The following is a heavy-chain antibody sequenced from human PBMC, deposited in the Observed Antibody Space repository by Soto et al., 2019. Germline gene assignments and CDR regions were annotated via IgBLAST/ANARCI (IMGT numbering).Heavy chain of an antibody. J-gene: IGHJ3*02. Sequence: GASVKVSCKASGYTFTSYDINWVRQATGQGLEWMGWMNPNSGNTGYAQKFQGRVTMTRSTSISTAYMELSSLRSEDTAVYFCASTGEAPEGDESGRGDAFDIWGQGTKVTVSS. CDR2: MNPNSGNT. D-gene: IGHD1-26*01. CDR1: GYTFTSYD. CDR3: ASTGEAPEGDESGRGDAFDI. V-gene: IGHV1-8*01.